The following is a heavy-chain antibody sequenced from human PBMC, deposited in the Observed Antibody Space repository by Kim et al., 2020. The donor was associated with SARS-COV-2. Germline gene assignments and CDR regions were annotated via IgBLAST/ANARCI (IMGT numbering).Heavy chain of an antibody. CDR2: ISYDGSNK. Sequence: GRSLRLSCAASGFTFSSYAMHWVRQAPGKGLEWVAVISYDGSNKYYADSVKGRFTISRDNSKNTLYLQMNSLRAEDTAVYYCARTSNGYYFDAFDIWGQGRMVTVSS. D-gene: IGHD3-22*01. J-gene: IGHJ3*02. CDR3: ARTSNGYYFDAFDI. V-gene: IGHV3-30-3*01. CDR1: GFTFSSYA.